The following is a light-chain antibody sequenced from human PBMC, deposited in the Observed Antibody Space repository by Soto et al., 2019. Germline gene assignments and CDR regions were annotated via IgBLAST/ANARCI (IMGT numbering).Light chain of an antibody. CDR1: QSIRSY. CDR3: QQYYSYPRT. V-gene: IGKV1-39*01. CDR2: AAS. J-gene: IGKJ1*01. Sequence: DIHMTQSPSSLSASAGDRVTITCRASQSIRSYLNWYQQKPGKAPKLRIYAASSLQSGGPSRVSGSGSGTDLTLTISCLQSEDFATYYCQQYYSYPRTFGQGTKVDIK.